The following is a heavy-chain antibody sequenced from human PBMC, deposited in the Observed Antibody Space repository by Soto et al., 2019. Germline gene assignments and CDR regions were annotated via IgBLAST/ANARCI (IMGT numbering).Heavy chain of an antibody. CDR2: IYYSGST. CDR1: GGSISSYY. J-gene: IGHJ6*02. Sequence: PSENLSLTCTVSGGSISSYYWSWIRQPPGKGLEWIGYIYYSGSTNYNPSLKSRVTISVDTSKNQFSLKLSSVTAADTAAYYCARVGYSGYESPLGYYYYYGMAVWGQGTTVTVSS. D-gene: IGHD5-12*01. V-gene: IGHV4-59*01. CDR3: ARVGYSGYESPLGYYYYYGMAV.